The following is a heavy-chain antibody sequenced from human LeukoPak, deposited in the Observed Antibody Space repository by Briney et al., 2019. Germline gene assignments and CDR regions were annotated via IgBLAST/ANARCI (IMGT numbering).Heavy chain of an antibody. D-gene: IGHD1-26*01. CDR2: NSGYNGNT. CDR1: GYTFTSYD. CDR3: ASPSPYSGSYTV. Sequence: ASVKVSCKASGYTFTSYDINWVRQATGQGLEWMGWNSGYNGNTNYAQKLQGRVTMTTDTSTSTAYMELRSLESDDTAMYYCASPSPYSGSYTVWGQGTPVTVSS. V-gene: IGHV1-18*01. J-gene: IGHJ4*02.